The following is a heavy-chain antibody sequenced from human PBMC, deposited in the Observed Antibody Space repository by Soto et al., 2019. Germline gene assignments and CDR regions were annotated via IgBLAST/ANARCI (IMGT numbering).Heavy chain of an antibody. CDR1: GASISSYY. V-gene: IGHV4-59*01. D-gene: IGHD4-17*01. J-gene: IGHJ4*02. Sequence: SETLSLTCTVSGASISSYYWSWIRQPPGKGLEWIGYIYYSGSTNYNPSLKSRVTISVDTSKNQFSLKLSSVTAADTAVYYCARRYGASFDYWGQGTLVTVS. CDR2: IYYSGST. CDR3: ARRYGASFDY.